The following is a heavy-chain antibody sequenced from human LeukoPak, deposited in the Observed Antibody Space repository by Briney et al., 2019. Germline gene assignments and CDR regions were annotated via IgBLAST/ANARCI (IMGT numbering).Heavy chain of an antibody. CDR1: GGSISSHY. D-gene: IGHD3-10*01. CDR2: IYYSGST. V-gene: IGHV4-59*11. Sequence: PSETLSLTCTVSGGSISSHYWSWIRQSPGKGLEWIGYIYYSGSTSYNPSLKSRVTISVDTSKNQFSLKLSSVSAADTAVYYCAREATMVRGLSWFDPWGQGTLVTVSS. CDR3: AREATMVRGLSWFDP. J-gene: IGHJ5*02.